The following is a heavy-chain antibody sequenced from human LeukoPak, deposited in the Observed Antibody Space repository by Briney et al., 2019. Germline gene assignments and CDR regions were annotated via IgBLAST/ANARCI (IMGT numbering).Heavy chain of an antibody. Sequence: ASVKVSCKASGYTFTCYYMHWVRQAPGQGLEWMGRINPNSGNTGYAQKFQGRVTMTRNTSISTAYMQLSSLTFEDTAVYYCARGPRYCSGGSCYSGTLRGWGQGTLVTVSS. V-gene: IGHV1-8*02. CDR1: GYTFTCYY. D-gene: IGHD2-15*01. CDR2: INPNSGNT. CDR3: ARGPRYCSGGSCYSGTLRG. J-gene: IGHJ4*02.